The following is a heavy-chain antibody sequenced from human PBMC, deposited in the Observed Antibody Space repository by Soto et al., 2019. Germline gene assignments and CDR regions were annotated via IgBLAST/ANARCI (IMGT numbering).Heavy chain of an antibody. D-gene: IGHD1-26*01. V-gene: IGHV1-69*12. Sequence: QVQLVQSGAEVKKPGSSVKVSCKASGGTFSSYAISWVRQAPGQGLEWMGGIIPIFGTANYAQKFQGRVTLTADESTSTAYMELSSLRSEDTAVYYCATKQDPPGVGDYYYYGMDVWGQGTTVTVSS. CDR3: ATKQDPPGVGDYYYYGMDV. CDR1: GGTFSSYA. J-gene: IGHJ6*02. CDR2: IIPIFGTA.